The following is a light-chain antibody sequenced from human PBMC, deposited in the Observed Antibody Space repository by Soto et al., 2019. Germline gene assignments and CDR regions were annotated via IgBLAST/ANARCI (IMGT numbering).Light chain of an antibody. CDR2: DAS. Sequence: DIQITQSPSTLSASVGDRVTITCRASQSISTWLAWYQQKPGKAPKVLIYDASRLESGVPSRFSGSGSGTDFTLTISSXQPADFATYYCQQYNSYSWTFGQGTKVDIK. CDR1: QSISTW. CDR3: QQYNSYSWT. V-gene: IGKV1-5*01. J-gene: IGKJ1*01.